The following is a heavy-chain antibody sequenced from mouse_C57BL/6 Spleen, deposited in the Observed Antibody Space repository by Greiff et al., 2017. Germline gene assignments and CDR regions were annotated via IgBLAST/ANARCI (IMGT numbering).Heavy chain of an antibody. CDR3: ARSGPRYSNYVSSYYFDY. J-gene: IGHJ2*01. V-gene: IGHV1-53*01. CDR1: GYTFTSYW. CDR2: INPSNGGT. Sequence: VQLQQPGTELVKPGASVKLSCKASGYTFTSYWMHWVKQRPGQGLEWIGNINPSNGGTNYNEKFKSKATLTVDKSSSTAYMQLSSLTSEDSAVYYCARSGPRYSNYVSSYYFDYWGQGTTLTVSS. D-gene: IGHD2-5*01.